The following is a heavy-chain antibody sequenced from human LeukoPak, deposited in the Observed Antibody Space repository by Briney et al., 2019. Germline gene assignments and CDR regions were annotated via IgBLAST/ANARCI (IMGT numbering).Heavy chain of an antibody. CDR1: GFTFDDYA. Sequence: GGSLRLSCAASGFTFDDYAMHWVRQAPGKGLEWVSAISGSGGETYYAESVKGRFTISRDNSKNTLYMQMNSLRAEDTALYYCAKETPHNDYWGQGTLVTVSS. V-gene: IGHV3-23*01. J-gene: IGHJ4*02. CDR3: AKETPHNDY. CDR2: ISGSGGET.